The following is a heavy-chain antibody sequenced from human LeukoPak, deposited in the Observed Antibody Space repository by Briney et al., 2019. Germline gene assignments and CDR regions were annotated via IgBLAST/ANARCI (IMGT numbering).Heavy chain of an antibody. CDR1: GFTFSSYA. D-gene: IGHD4-11*01. CDR3: ATETTRGYFDY. Sequence: GGSLRLSCAASGFTFSSYAMGWVRQAPGKGLEWVSAISGSGGSAYYADSVKGRFTISRDNSKNTLYLQMNSLRAEDTAVYYCATETTRGYFDYWGQGTLVTVSS. J-gene: IGHJ4*02. CDR2: ISGSGGSA. V-gene: IGHV3-23*01.